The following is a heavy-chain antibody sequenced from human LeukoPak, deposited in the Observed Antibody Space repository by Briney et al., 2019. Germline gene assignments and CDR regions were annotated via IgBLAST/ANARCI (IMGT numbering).Heavy chain of an antibody. J-gene: IGHJ4*02. CDR1: GFIFSRDS. D-gene: IGHD2-2*01. CDR3: ARDGDCSRTSCFDY. Sequence: GGSLRLSCAASGFIFSRDSMNWVRQAPGKGLEWISYISHDSGIRYYADSVRGRFTISRDNAKTSLHLEMHSLRAEDTAVYYCARDGDCSRTSCFDYWGQGTLVTVSS. CDR2: ISHDSGIR. V-gene: IGHV3-48*01.